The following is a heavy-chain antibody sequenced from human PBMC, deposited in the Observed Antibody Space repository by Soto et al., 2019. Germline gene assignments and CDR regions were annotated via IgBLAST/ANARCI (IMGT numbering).Heavy chain of an antibody. J-gene: IGHJ4*02. CDR1: GFTFSSSS. Sequence: EVQLVESGGGLVQPGGSLRLSCAASGFTFSSSSTNWVRQAPGKGLEWVSYIISSSGTIFYADSVKGRFTISRDNAKNSLYLQMNSLRDEDTAVYYCARDANWGFDYWGQGTLVTGSS. CDR3: ARDANWGFDY. CDR2: IISSSGTI. V-gene: IGHV3-48*02. D-gene: IGHD7-27*01.